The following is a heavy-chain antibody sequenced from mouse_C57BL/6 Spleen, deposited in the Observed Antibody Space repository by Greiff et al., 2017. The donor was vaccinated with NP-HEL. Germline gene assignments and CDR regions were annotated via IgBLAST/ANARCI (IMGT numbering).Heavy chain of an antibody. CDR3: TRGNSLFAY. J-gene: IGHJ3*01. V-gene: IGHV1-15*01. CDR1: GYTFTDYE. CDR2: IDPETGGT. Sequence: VQRVESGAELVRPGASVTLSCKASGYTFTDYEMHWVKQTPVHGLEWIGAIDPETGGTAYNQKFKGKAILTADKSSSTAYMELRSLTSEDSAVYYCTRGNSLFAYWGQGTLVTVSA. D-gene: IGHD4-1*02.